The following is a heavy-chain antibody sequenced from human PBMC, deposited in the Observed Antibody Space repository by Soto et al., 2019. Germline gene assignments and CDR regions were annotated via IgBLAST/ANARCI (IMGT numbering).Heavy chain of an antibody. V-gene: IGHV3-33*01. J-gene: IGHJ5*02. Sequence: QVQLVESGGAVVQPGRSLRLSCAASGLTFSSYGMNWVRQAPGKGLEWVAVIWFDGSNKHYADSVKDRFIISRDNSKNTLYLKMNSLRVEDTAVYYCARESGGSWFDPWGQGTMVTVSS. CDR3: ARESGGSWFDP. CDR1: GLTFSSYG. CDR2: IWFDGSNK. D-gene: IGHD2-15*01.